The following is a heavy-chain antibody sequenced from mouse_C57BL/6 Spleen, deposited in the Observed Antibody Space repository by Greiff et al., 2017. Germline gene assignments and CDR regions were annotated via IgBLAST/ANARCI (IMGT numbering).Heavy chain of an antibody. V-gene: IGHV1-59*01. CDR3: APYDYDEAY. CDR1: GYTFTSYW. D-gene: IGHD2-4*01. CDR2: IDPSDSYT. J-gene: IGHJ3*01. Sequence: QVQLKQPGAELVRPGTSVKLSCKASGYTFTSYWMHWVKQRPGQGLEWIGVIDPSDSYTNYNQKFKGKATLTVDTSSSTAYMQLSSLTSEDSAVYYCAPYDYDEAYWGQGTLVTVSA.